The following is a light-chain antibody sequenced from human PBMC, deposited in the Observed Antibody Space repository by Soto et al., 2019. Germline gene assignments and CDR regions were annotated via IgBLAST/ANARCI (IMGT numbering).Light chain of an antibody. CDR3: QKYNSAPRA. Sequence: DIQMTQSPSSLSASVGDRVTITCRASQGSSTYLAWYQQKPGKDTKLLIYAASTLQSGVQSRFSGSGSGTDVSLTISSLQPEDVATYYCQKYNSAPRAFGQGTKVEIK. V-gene: IGKV1-27*01. J-gene: IGKJ1*01. CDR2: AAS. CDR1: QGSSTY.